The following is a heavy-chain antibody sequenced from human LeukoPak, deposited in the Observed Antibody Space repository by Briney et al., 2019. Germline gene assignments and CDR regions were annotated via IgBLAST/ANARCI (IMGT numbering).Heavy chain of an antibody. CDR3: TRLSPRYSYGGSGDY. D-gene: IGHD5-18*01. CDR1: GFTFSGSA. CDR2: IRSKADSYAT. Sequence: GGSLRLSCAAPGFTFSGSAMHWVRQASGKGLEWVGRIRSKADSYATAYAASVKGRFTISRDDSKNTAYLQMNSLKTEDTAVYYCTRLSPRYSYGGSGDYWGQGTLVTVSS. V-gene: IGHV3-73*01. J-gene: IGHJ4*02.